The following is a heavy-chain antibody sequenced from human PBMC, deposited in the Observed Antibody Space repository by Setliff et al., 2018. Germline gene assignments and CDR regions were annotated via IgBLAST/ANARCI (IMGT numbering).Heavy chain of an antibody. CDR1: GGSISSGDYY. Sequence: SETLSLTCTVSGGSISSGDYYWSWIRQPPGKGLEWIGYIYYSGSTYYNPSLKSRVTISVDTSKNQFSLKLSSVTAADTAVYYCARTTTYYYDSSGYYPLDYWGQGTLVTSPQ. D-gene: IGHD3-22*01. J-gene: IGHJ4*02. CDR3: ARTTTYYYDSSGYYPLDY. CDR2: IYYSGST. V-gene: IGHV4-30-4*08.